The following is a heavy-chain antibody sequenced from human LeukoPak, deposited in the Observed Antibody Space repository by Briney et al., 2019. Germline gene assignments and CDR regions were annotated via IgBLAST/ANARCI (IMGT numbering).Heavy chain of an antibody. CDR1: GGSISSGGYY. Sequence: PSQTLSLTCTVSGGSISSGGYYWSWIRQHPGKGLEWIGYIYYSGSTYYNPSLKSRLTISIDTSKNQFSLRVTSVTVADTAVYYCARINDYGDQDFDSWGPGILVTVSS. CDR2: IYYSGST. D-gene: IGHD4-17*01. CDR3: ARINDYGDQDFDS. J-gene: IGHJ4*02. V-gene: IGHV4-31*03.